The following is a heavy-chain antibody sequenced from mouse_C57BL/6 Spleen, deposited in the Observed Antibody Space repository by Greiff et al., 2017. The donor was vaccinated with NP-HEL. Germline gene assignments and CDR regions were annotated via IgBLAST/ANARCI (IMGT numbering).Heavy chain of an antibody. V-gene: IGHV1-52*01. D-gene: IGHD1-1*01. Sequence: QVQLKQPGAELVRPGSSVKLSCKASGYTFTSYWMHWVKQRPIQGLEWIGNIDPSDSETHYNQKFKDKATLTVDKSSSTAYMQLSSLTSEDSAVYYCARGDGSSYVPFAYWGQGTLVTVSA. CDR3: ARGDGSSYVPFAY. CDR1: GYTFTSYW. CDR2: IDPSDSET. J-gene: IGHJ3*01.